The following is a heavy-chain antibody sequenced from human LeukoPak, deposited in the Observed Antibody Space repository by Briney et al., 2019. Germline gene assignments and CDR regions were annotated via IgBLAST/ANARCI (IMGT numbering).Heavy chain of an antibody. V-gene: IGHV1-8*01. Sequence: ASVTVSCKASGYTFTSYDINWVRQATGQGLEWMGWMNPNSGNTGYAQKFQGRVTMTRNTSISTAYMELSSLRSEDTAVYYCARGLVVPAATVGSWFDPWGQGTLVTVSS. D-gene: IGHD2-2*01. CDR3: ARGLVVPAATVGSWFDP. CDR2: MNPNSGNT. J-gene: IGHJ5*02. CDR1: GYTFTSYD.